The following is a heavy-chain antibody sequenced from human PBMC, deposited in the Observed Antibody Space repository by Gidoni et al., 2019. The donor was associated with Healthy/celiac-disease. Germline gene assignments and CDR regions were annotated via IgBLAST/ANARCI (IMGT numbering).Heavy chain of an antibody. J-gene: IGHJ2*01. CDR1: GYTCTSYG. Sequence: QVQLVQSGAEVKKPGAAVKVSCKASGYTCTSYGISWVRQAPGQGLEWMGWISAYNGNTNYAQKLQGRVTMTTDTSTSTAYMELRSLRSDDTAVYYCARSDYDILTGYHYWYFDLWGRGTLVTVSS. CDR2: ISAYNGNT. CDR3: ARSDYDILTGYHYWYFDL. V-gene: IGHV1-18*01. D-gene: IGHD3-9*01.